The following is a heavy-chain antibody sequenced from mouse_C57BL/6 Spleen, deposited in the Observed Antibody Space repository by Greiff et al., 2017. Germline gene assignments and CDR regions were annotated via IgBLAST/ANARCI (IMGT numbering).Heavy chain of an antibody. CDR2: IDPENGDT. CDR3: TTSITTVVARRGYYFDY. V-gene: IGHV14-4*01. CDR1: GFNIKDDY. J-gene: IGHJ2*01. Sequence: EVMLVESGAELVRPGASVKLSCTASGFNIKDDYMHWVKQRPEQGLEWIGWIDPENGDTEYASKFQGKATITADTSSNTAYLQLSSLTSEDTAVYYCTTSITTVVARRGYYFDYWGQGTTLTVSS. D-gene: IGHD1-1*01.